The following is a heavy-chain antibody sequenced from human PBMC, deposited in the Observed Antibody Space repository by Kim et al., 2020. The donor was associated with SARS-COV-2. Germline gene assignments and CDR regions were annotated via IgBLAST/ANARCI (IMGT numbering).Heavy chain of an antibody. CDR1: GYTFTSYA. D-gene: IGHD6-13*01. CDR2: INAGNGNT. CDR3: ARAGLTYSSSWYKRVLYDAFDI. J-gene: IGHJ3*02. V-gene: IGHV1-3*01. Sequence: ASVKVSCKASGYTFTSYAMHWVRQAPGQRLEWMGWINAGNGNTKYSQKFQGRVTITRDTSASTAYMELSSLRSEDTAVYYCARAGLTYSSSWYKRVLYDAFDIWGQGTMVTVSS.